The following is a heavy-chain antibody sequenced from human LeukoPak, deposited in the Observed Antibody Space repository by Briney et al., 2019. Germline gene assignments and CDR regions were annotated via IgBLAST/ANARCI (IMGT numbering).Heavy chain of an antibody. V-gene: IGHV3-21*01. D-gene: IGHD1-26*01. Sequence: GGSLRLSCAASGFTFSSYSMNWARQAPGKGLGWVSSISSSSSYIYYADSVKGRFTISRDNAKNSLYLQMDSLSAEDTAVYYCARGSGSYLAPVWGKGTTVTVSS. CDR1: GFTFSSYS. CDR3: ARGSGSYLAPV. CDR2: ISSSSSYI. J-gene: IGHJ6*04.